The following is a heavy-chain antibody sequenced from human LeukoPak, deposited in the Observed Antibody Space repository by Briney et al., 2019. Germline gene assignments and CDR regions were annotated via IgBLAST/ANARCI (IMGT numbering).Heavy chain of an antibody. CDR1: GFTFSTYA. CDR3: AEGGLQYDRFDY. J-gene: IGHJ4*02. D-gene: IGHD1-1*01. CDR2: ITSIGGST. V-gene: IGHV3-23*01. Sequence: GGSLRLSCAASGFTFSTYAMSWVRQAPGKGLEWVSVITSIGGSTYYADSVKGRFTISRDNSKNTLYLQMNSLRAEDTAVYYSAEGGLQYDRFDYWGQGTLVTVSS.